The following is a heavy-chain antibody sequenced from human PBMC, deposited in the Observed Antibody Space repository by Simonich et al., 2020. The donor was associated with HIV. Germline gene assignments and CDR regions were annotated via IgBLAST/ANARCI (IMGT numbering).Heavy chain of an antibody. V-gene: IGHV1-2*02. CDR1: GYTFTGYY. CDR2: INPNSGGT. Sequence: QVQLVQSGAEVKKPGASVKVSCKASGYTFTGYYIHWVRQAPGQGLGWMGRINPNSGGTNSAQKFQGRVTMTRDTSISTAYMELSRLRSDDTAVYYCARILPIKIIDSDAFDIWGQGTMVTVSS. CDR3: ARILPIKIIDSDAFDI. J-gene: IGHJ3*02.